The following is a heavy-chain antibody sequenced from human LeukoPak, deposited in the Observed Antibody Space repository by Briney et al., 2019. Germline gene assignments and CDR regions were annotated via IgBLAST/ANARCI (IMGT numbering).Heavy chain of an antibody. CDR3: AREDSSSWYTRAFTGYYFDY. J-gene: IGHJ4*02. V-gene: IGHV1-46*01. Sequence: ASVKVSCKASGGTFSSYAISWVRQAPGQGLEWMGIINPSGGSTSYAQKFQGRVTMTGDMSTSTVYMELSSLRSEDTAVYYCAREDSSSWYTRAFTGYYFDYWGQGTLVTVSS. CDR2: INPSGGST. D-gene: IGHD6-13*01. CDR1: GGTFSSYA.